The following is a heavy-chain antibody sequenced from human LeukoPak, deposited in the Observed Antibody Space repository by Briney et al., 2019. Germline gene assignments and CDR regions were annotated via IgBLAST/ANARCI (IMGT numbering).Heavy chain of an antibody. J-gene: IGHJ5*02. CDR2: VFHSGVT. V-gene: IGHV4-59*12. CDR3: ATRADWFDP. CDR1: GDSITSYY. Sequence: SGTLSLTRSVSGDSITSYYWSWIRQPPGRGLEWIGYVFHSGVTNYNPSLKSRVTLSLDTSKNQFSLKLKSVTAADTAVYFCATRADWFDPWGQGTLVTISS.